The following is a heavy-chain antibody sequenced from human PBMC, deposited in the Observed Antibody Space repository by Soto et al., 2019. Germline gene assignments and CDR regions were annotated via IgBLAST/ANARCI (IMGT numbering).Heavy chain of an antibody. V-gene: IGHV4-30-2*06. CDR1: GGSISSGGYS. CDR2: TYQSGSA. CDR3: ARDYYGMDV. J-gene: IGHJ6*02. Sequence: SETLSLTCTVSGGSISSGGYSWTWIRQSPGKGLEWIGYTYQSGSAYYNPSLKSRVTISVDRSKNQFSLNLTSVTAADTAVYYCARDYYGMDVWGQGXTVTVYS.